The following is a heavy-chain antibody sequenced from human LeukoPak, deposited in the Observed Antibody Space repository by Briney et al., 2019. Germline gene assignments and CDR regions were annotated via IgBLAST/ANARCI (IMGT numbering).Heavy chain of an antibody. CDR2: IIPIFGTA. V-gene: IGHV1-69*13. Sequence: SVKVSCKASGGIFSSYAISWVRQAPGQGLEWMGGIIPIFGTANYAQKFQGRVTITADESTSTGYMELSSLRSEDTAVYYCARAKEGATRPIRYYYYYYGMDVWGQGTTVTVSS. D-gene: IGHD1-26*01. J-gene: IGHJ6*02. CDR1: GGIFSSYA. CDR3: ARAKEGATRPIRYYYYYYGMDV.